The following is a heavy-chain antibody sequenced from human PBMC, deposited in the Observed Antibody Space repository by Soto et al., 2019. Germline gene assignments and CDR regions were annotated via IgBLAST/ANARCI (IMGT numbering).Heavy chain of an antibody. CDR2: ISSSSSTI. J-gene: IGHJ5*02. Sequence: EVQLVESGGGLVQPGGSLRLSCAASGFTFSSYSMNWVRQAPGKGLEWVSYISSSSSTIYYADSVKGRFTISRDNAKNSLYLQMNRLRAEDTAVYYCARAWSGYYTGANWFDPWGQGTLVTVSS. V-gene: IGHV3-48*01. CDR1: GFTFSSYS. CDR3: ARAWSGYYTGANWFDP. D-gene: IGHD3-3*01.